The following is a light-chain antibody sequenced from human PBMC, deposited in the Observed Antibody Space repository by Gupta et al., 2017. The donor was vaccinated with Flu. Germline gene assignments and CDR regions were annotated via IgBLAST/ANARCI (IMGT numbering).Light chain of an antibody. CDR2: GAS. V-gene: IGKV3-20*01. CDR3: QQYGSSPLT. CDR1: QSVSGSY. J-gene: IGKJ4*01. Sequence: EIVLTQSPGTLSLSPVERATLSCRASQSVSGSYLAWYQHKPGQAPRLLIYGASTRATGIPDRFSGSGSGTDFTLTISRLEPEDFGMYYCQQYGSSPLTFGGGTKVEIK.